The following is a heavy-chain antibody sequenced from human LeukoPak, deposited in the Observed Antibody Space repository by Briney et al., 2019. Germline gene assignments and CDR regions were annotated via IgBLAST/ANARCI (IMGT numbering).Heavy chain of an antibody. CDR2: IYPGDSDT. V-gene: IGHV5-51*01. CDR3: ASIGGSYPDAFDI. D-gene: IGHD1-26*01. J-gene: IGHJ3*02. CDR1: GYSFTSYW. Sequence: GESLKISLKGSGYSFTSYWIGGVRPMPGKGLEWMGIIYPGDSDTRYSPSFQGQVTISADKSISTAYLQWSSLKASDTAMYYCASIGGSYPDAFDIWGQGTMVTVSS.